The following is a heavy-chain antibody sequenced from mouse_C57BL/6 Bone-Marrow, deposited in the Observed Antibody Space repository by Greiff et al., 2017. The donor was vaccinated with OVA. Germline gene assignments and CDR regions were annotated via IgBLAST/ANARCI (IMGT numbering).Heavy chain of an antibody. CDR1: GFTFSSYA. Sequence: EVQRVESGEGLVKPGGSLKLSCAASGFTFSSYAMSWVRQTPEKRLEWVAYISSGGDYIYYADTVKGRFTISRENARNTLYLQMSSLKSEDTAMYYCTRGGYEGYFDVWGTGTTVTVSS. V-gene: IGHV5-9-1*02. CDR3: TRGGYEGYFDV. J-gene: IGHJ1*03. D-gene: IGHD2-3*01. CDR2: ISSGGDYI.